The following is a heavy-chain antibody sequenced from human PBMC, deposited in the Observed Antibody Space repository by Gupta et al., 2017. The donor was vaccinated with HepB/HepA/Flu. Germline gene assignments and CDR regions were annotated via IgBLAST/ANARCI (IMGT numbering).Heavy chain of an antibody. D-gene: IGHD2/OR15-2a*01. V-gene: IGHV4-4*07. Sequence: QVHLQESGPGLVKPSETLSLTCTVSGDSIRDFYWSWIRQPAGKGLEWIGRIDTGGTTNYNPSLRSRVAMSVDTSKNQFSLRVNSVTAADTAVYYCAREYFYYSYMDVWGKGTTVTVSS. J-gene: IGHJ6*03. CDR3: AREYFYYSYMDV. CDR1: GDSIRDFY. CDR2: IDTGGTT.